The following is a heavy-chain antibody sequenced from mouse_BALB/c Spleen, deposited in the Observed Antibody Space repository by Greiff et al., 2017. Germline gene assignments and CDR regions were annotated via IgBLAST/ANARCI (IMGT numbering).Heavy chain of an antibody. D-gene: IGHD2-1*01. V-gene: IGHV5-4*02. J-gene: IGHJ2*01. CDR3: AREADCNSFDY. CDR1: GFTFSDYY. CDR2: ISDGGSYT. Sequence: EVKVVESGGGLVKPGGSLKLSCAASGFTFSDYYMYWVRQTPEKRLEWVATISDGGSYTYYPDSVKGRFIISRDNAKNNLYLQMSSLKSEDTAMYYCAREADCNSFDYWGQGTTLTVSS.